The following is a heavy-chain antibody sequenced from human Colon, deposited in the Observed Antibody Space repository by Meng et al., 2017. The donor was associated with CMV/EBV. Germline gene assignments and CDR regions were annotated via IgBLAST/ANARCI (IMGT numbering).Heavy chain of an antibody. CDR2: IKQDGSET. Sequence: GESLKIPCAASGMTLSSYWMTWVRQAPGKGLEWVDNIKQDGSETSYVDSVKGRFTISRDNAKNSLYLQMNNLRAEDTPVYYCARGQLWLDSWGQGTLVTVSS. D-gene: IGHD3-10*01. V-gene: IGHV3-7*04. J-gene: IGHJ5*01. CDR3: ARGQLWLDS. CDR1: GMTLSSYW.